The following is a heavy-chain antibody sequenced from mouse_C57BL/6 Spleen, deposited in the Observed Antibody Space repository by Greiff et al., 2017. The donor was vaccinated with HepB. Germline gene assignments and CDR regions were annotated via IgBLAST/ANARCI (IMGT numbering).Heavy chain of an antibody. J-gene: IGHJ4*01. CDR2: IYPGDGDT. Sequence: VMLVESGPELVKPGASVKISCKASGYAFSSSWMNWVKQRPGKGLEWIGRIYPGDGDTNYNGKFKGKATLTADKSSSTAYMQLSSLTSEDSAVYCCARSGANSFYAMDYWGQGTSVTVSS. D-gene: IGHD4-1*01. CDR3: ARSGANSFYAMDY. CDR1: GYAFSSSW. V-gene: IGHV1-82*01.